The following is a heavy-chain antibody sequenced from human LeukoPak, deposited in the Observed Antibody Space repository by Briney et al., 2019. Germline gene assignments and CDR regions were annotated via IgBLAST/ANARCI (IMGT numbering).Heavy chain of an antibody. CDR2: ISGSGGST. CDR1: GFTFSSYA. D-gene: IGHD4-17*01. J-gene: IGHJ6*02. CDR3: AKFSGDSPLYYYGMDV. V-gene: IGHV3-23*01. Sequence: GGSLRLSCAASGFTFSSYAMSWVRQAPGKGLEWASAISGSGGSTYYADSVKGRFTISRDNSKNTLYLQMNSLRAEDTAVYYCAKFSGDSPLYYYGMDVWGQGTTVTVSS.